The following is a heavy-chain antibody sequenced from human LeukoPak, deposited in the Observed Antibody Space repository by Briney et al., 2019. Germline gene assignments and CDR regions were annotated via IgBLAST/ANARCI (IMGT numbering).Heavy chain of an antibody. Sequence: ASVKVSCKASGYTFTGYYMHWVRQAPGQGLEWMGWINPNSGGTNYAQKFQGWVTMTRDTSISTAYMEPSRLRSDDTAVYYCARDSGYGSGFTTYYYYGMDVWGQGTTVAVSS. D-gene: IGHD3-10*01. CDR3: ARDSGYGSGFTTYYYYGMDV. CDR2: INPNSGGT. CDR1: GYTFTGYY. J-gene: IGHJ6*02. V-gene: IGHV1-2*04.